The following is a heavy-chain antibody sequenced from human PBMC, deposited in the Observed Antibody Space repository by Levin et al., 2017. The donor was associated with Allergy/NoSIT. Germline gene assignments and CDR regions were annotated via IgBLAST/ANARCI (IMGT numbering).Heavy chain of an antibody. D-gene: IGHD1-26*01. V-gene: IGHV3-23*01. CDR1: GFTFSNYA. CDR3: AKLWEPRGGMTDY. Sequence: PGGSLRLSCAASGFTFSNYAMTWVRQAPGKGLEWVSAICGSCGSTYYADSVKGRFTISRDNSKNTLYLQMNSLRAEDTAVYYCAKLWEPRGGMTDYWGQGTLVTVSS. J-gene: IGHJ4*02. CDR2: ICGSCGST.